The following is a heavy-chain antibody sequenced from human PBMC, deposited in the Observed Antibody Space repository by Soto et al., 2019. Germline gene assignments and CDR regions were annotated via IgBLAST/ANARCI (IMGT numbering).Heavy chain of an antibody. Sequence: QVQLMQSGAEVRKPGSSVTVSCKASGGTFSSNPISWVRQAPGQGLEWMGGIIPIFETPHYARKFLDRVTLTADRSTHTAFMELTSLTSDDTAIYYCARDLSAVKRLESFKYYRMDVWGQGTTVTVS. CDR2: IIPIFETP. D-gene: IGHD4-17*01. CDR3: ARDLSAVKRLESFKYYRMDV. CDR1: GGTFSSNP. V-gene: IGHV1-69*06. J-gene: IGHJ6*02.